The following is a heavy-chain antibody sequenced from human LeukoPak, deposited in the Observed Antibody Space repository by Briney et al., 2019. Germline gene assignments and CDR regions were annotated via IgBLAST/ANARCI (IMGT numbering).Heavy chain of an antibody. J-gene: IGHJ4*02. V-gene: IGHV3-48*01. CDR1: GFTFSSYN. CDR3: AREEYYDYWKQPVTDY. CDR2: IGATGSTI. Sequence: PGGSLRLSCAASGFTFSSYNFNWVRQAPGKGLEWISYIGATGSTIYYADSVKGRFTISRDNAKNSLYLQMNSLRAEDTAVYYCAREEYYDYWKQPVTDYWGQGTLVTVSS. D-gene: IGHD3-3*01.